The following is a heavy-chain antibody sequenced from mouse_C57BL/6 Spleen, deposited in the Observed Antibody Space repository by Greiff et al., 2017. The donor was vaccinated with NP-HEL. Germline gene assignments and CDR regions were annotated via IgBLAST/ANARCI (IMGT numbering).Heavy chain of an antibody. V-gene: IGHV1-15*01. CDR1: GYTFTDYE. CDR2: IDPETGGT. CDR3: TRAAQATGGYYFDY. J-gene: IGHJ2*01. D-gene: IGHD3-2*02. Sequence: VQLQQSGAELVRPGASVTLSCKASGYTFTDYEMHWVKQTPVHGLEWIGAIDPETGGTAYNQKFKGKAILTADKSSSTAYMELRSLTSEDSAVYYGTRAAQATGGYYFDYWGQGTTRTVSS.